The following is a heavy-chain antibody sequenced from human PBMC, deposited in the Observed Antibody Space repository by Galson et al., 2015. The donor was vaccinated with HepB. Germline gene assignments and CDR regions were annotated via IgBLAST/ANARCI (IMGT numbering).Heavy chain of an antibody. J-gene: IGHJ4*02. CDR3: ARRGDSKYYYFDY. D-gene: IGHD3-10*01. CDR1: GFTFSIYA. V-gene: IGHV3-23*01. Sequence: SLRLSCAASGFTFSIYAMNWVRQAPGKGLEWVSGISGGGTDTYYADSVKGRITISRDNSKNTLFLQMSSLRAEDTAMYYCARRGDSKYYYFDYWGQGTLVTVSS. CDR2: ISGGGTDT.